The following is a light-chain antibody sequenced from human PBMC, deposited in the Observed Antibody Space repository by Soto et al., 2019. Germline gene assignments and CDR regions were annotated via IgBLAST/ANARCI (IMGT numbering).Light chain of an antibody. J-gene: IGKJ2*01. CDR2: GAS. CDR1: QSVSAN. V-gene: IGKV3-15*01. Sequence: EIVMTQSPATLSVSPGERATLSCRASQSVSANLAWYQHKPGQPPRLLMYGASTRATDIPARFSGSGSGTEFTLTISSLQSEDFAVYYCQHYNNWPPPMYTFGLGTKLEIK. CDR3: QHYNNWPPPMYT.